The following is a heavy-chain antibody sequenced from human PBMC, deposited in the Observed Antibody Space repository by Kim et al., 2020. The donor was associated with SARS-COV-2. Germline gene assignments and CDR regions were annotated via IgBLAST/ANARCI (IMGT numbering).Heavy chain of an antibody. CDR3: ARSSGEGYYSCMDD. V-gene: IGHV3-30*04. CDR1: GFTFSSYA. CDR2: ISYDGSNK. J-gene: IGHJ6*02. D-gene: IGHD5-12*01. Sequence: GGSLRLSCAASGFTFSSYAMHWVRQAPGKGLEWVAVISYDGSNKYYADSVKGRFTISRDNSKNTLYLQMNSLRAEDTAVYYCARSSGEGYYSCMDDWGQGTTVTVSS.